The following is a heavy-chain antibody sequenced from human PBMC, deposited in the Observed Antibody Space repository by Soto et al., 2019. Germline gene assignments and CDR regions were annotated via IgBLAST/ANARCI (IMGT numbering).Heavy chain of an antibody. CDR2: IYYSGST. CDR3: ARSDGRY. CDR1: GGSISSYY. V-gene: IGHV4-59*01. Sequence: QVQLQESGPGLVKPSETLSLTCTVSGGSISSYYWSWIRQPPGKGLEWIGYIYYSGSTNYNPSLXXRXPISVDTSKNQFSLKLRSVPAADPAVYYCARSDGRYWGQGTLVTVSS. J-gene: IGHJ4*02.